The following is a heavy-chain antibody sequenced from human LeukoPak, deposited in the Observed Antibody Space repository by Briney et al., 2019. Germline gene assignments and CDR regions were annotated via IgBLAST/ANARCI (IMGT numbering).Heavy chain of an antibody. CDR3: ARGSSSGFVGYYYYMDV. D-gene: IGHD6-6*01. CDR2: INPNSGGT. Sequence: ASVKVSCKASGYTFTGYYMHWVRQAPGQGLEWMGWINPNSGGTNYAQKFQGRVTMTRDTSISTAYMELSRLRSDDTAVYYCARGSSSGFVGYYYYMDVWGKGTTVTVSS. CDR1: GYTFTGYY. V-gene: IGHV1-2*02. J-gene: IGHJ6*03.